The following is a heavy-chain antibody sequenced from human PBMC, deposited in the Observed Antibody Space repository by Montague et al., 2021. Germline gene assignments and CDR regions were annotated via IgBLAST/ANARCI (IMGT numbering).Heavy chain of an antibody. D-gene: IGHD6-13*01. V-gene: IGHV4-59*01. CDR2: VHYNGST. Sequence: SETLSLTCTVSGGSISSNNWSWIRQRPGKGLEWIGCVHYNGSTNYNPSLKSQISMSLDTSKNQISLKLNSVTAADTAVYYCAGGENDRIEAAGTSQFWYYYYYYMDVWGEGTTVTVSS. CDR1: GGSISSNN. J-gene: IGHJ6*03. CDR3: AGGENDRIEAAGTSQFWYYYYYYMDV.